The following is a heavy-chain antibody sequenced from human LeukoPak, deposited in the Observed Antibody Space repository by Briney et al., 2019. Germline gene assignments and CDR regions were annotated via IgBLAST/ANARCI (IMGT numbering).Heavy chain of an antibody. V-gene: IGHV1-18*01. Sequence: ASVKVSCKASGYTFTSYGISWVRQAPGQGLEWMGWISAYSGNTNYAQNLQGRVTMTTDTSTTTAYMELRSLRSDETAAYYCARARCSSISCTFDYWGQGTLVTVSS. CDR1: GYTFTSYG. J-gene: IGHJ4*02. CDR3: ARARCSSISCTFDY. CDR2: ISAYSGNT. D-gene: IGHD2-2*01.